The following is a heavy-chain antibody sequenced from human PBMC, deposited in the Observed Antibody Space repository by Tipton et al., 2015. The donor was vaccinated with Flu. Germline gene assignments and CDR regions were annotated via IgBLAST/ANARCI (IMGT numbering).Heavy chain of an antibody. D-gene: IGHD2-8*02. CDR1: GGSIISSDYY. Sequence: TLSLTCTVSGGSIISSDYYWGWIRQPPGKGLEWIGSIYLSGSTDYNPTLKSPVTILLDTSKNQFSLKLSSVTAADTAVYYCARGASSGWFDPWGQGTLVTVPS. CDR3: ARGASSGWFDP. J-gene: IGHJ5*02. V-gene: IGHV4-39*07. CDR2: IYLSGST.